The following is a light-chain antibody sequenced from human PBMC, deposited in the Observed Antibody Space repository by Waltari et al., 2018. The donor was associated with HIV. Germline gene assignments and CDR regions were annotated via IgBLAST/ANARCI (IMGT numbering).Light chain of an antibody. CDR3: GTWDGSLRCWV. CDR2: DNN. CDR1: RSNIGNNY. Sequence: QSVLTQPPSVSAAPGQRVTISCSGSRSNIGNNYVSWYQQFPGTAPKLLIYDNNRRSSGIPDRFSVSKSDTSATLDITGVQTGDEADYYCGTWDGSLRCWVFGGGTKLTVL. J-gene: IGLJ3*02. V-gene: IGLV1-51*01.